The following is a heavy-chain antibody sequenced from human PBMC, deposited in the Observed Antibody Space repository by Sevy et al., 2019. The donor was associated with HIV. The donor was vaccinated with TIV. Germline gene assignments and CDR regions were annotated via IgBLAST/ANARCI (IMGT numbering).Heavy chain of an antibody. CDR1: GFTFTYTW. D-gene: IGHD4-4*01. Sequence: GGSLRLSCVASGFTFTYTWMNWVRQAPGKGLEWVGRIRSKTDGGTTDYAAPVKGRLTISREDSKNTLFLQRNSLKTEDTAVYYCTTSTQVDYYGMGVWGQGTTVTVSS. J-gene: IGHJ6*02. CDR3: TTSTQVDYYGMGV. V-gene: IGHV3-15*07. CDR2: IRSKTDGGTT.